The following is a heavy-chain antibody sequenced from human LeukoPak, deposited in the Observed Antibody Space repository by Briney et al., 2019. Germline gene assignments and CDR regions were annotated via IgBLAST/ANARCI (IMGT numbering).Heavy chain of an antibody. CDR1: GFTFSSYA. CDR2: ISGSGGST. V-gene: IGHV3-23*01. J-gene: IGHJ4*02. CDR3: AKLNGVTFDY. Sequence: GASLRLSCAASGFTFSSYAMSWVRQAPGKGLEWVSAISGSGGSTYYADSVKGRFTISRDNSKNTLYLQMNSLRAEDTAVYYRAKLNGVTFDYWGQGTLVTVSS. D-gene: IGHD5-18*01.